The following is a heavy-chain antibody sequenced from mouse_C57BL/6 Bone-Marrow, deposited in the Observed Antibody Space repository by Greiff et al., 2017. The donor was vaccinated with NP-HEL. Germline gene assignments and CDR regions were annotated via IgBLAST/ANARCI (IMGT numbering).Heavy chain of an antibody. CDR1: GYTFTSYG. CDR3: ARAGLLGFAY. V-gene: IGHV1-81*01. J-gene: IGHJ3*01. D-gene: IGHD1-1*01. CDR2: IYPRSGNT. Sequence: VQLQQSGAELARPGASVKLSCKASGYTFTSYGISWVKQRPGQGLEWIGEIYPRSGNTYYNEKFKGKATLTADKSSSTAYMELRSLTSEDSAVYFCARAGLLGFAYWGQGTLVTGSA.